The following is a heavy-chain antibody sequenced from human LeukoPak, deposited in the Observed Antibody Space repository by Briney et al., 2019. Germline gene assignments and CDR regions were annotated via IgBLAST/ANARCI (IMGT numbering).Heavy chain of an antibody. V-gene: IGHV4-59*01. CDR2: IYYSAST. CDR3: ANWQGRFDY. Sequence: SETLSLTCSGSGCSINSYFWSWIRQPPGKGLEWIGYIYYSASTKYNPSLKSRVTISVDTSKNQFSLKLRPVTAADTAVYYCANWQGRFDYWGQGTRVTVYS. CDR1: GCSINSYF. J-gene: IGHJ4*02.